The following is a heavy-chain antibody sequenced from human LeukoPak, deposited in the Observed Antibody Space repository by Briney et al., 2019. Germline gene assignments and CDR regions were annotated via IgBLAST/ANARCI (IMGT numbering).Heavy chain of an antibody. J-gene: IGHJ3*02. CDR2: IYYSGIT. D-gene: IGHD3-22*01. V-gene: IGHV4-59*01. CDR3: ATVALLRPHYYDSSGYDAFDI. CDR1: GGSISSYY. Sequence: KPSETLSLTCTVSGGSISSYYWSCIRQPPGKGLEWIGFIYYSGITNYSPSLKSRVAISIDTSKNQFSLKLSSVTAADTAVYYCATVALLRPHYYDSSGYDAFDIWGQGTMVTVSS.